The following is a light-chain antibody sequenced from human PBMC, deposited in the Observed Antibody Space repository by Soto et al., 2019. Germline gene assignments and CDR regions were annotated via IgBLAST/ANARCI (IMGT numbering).Light chain of an antibody. CDR2: DVS. V-gene: IGLV2-14*01. Sequence: ALTKPASVSGLPGQSITISCTRTSSDVGGYNYVSWYQQHPGEAPKLMIYDVSNRPSGVSNRFSGSKSGNTASLTISGLQAEDEADYYCSSYTSSSTPYVFGTGTKVTVL. J-gene: IGLJ1*01. CDR1: SSDVGGYNY. CDR3: SSYTSSSTPYV.